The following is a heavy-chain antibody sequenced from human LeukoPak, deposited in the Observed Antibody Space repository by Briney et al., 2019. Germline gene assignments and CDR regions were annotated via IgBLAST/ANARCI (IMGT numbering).Heavy chain of an antibody. V-gene: IGHV3-30*14. CDR2: ISYDGSTK. J-gene: IGHJ4*02. CDR3: ARGGAMVPCDY. Sequence: GGSLRLSCAASGFTFSSYAIHWVRQAPGKGLEWVALISYDGSTKYSTDSVKGRFTISRDNSKNTLYLQMNSLRAEDTAVYYCARGGAMVPCDYWGQGTLVTVSS. CDR1: GFTFSSYA. D-gene: IGHD3-10*01.